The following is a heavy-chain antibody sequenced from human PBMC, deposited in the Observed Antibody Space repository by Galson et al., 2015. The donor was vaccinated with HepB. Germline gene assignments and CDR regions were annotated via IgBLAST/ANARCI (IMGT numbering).Heavy chain of an antibody. V-gene: IGHV3-33*01. D-gene: IGHD4-23*01. CDR2: IWYDGSKK. CDR1: GFILSSYG. J-gene: IGHJ4*02. CDR3: ARGRGADYGGNTGHFDY. Sequence: SLRLSCAASGFILSSYGMHWVRQAPGKGLEWVAVIWYDGSKKYYADSVKGRFTISRDNSKSTLYLHMDSLRVEDTAMFYCARGRGADYGGNTGHFDYWGQGTLVTVSS.